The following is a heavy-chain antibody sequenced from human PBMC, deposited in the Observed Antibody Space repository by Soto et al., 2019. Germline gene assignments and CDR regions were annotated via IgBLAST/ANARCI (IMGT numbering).Heavy chain of an antibody. Sequence: QVQLQQWGAGLLKPSETLSLTCAVYGGSFSGYYWSWIRQPPGKGLEWIGEINHSGSTNYNPSLKSRVTISIVSSKNQFSLKLSSVTAADTPSYYCAREYGRYGIIDYWGQGTLVTVSS. CDR3: AREYGRYGIIDY. J-gene: IGHJ4*02. CDR1: GGSFSGYY. CDR2: INHSGST. V-gene: IGHV4-34*01. D-gene: IGHD4-17*01.